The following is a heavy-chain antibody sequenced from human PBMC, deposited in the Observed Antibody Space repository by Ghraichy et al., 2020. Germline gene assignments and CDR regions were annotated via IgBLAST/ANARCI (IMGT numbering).Heavy chain of an antibody. CDR3: ARDRSYAFDI. V-gene: IGHV3-53*01. D-gene: IGHD1-26*01. CDR1: GFTVSSNY. J-gene: IGHJ3*02. CDR2: IYSGGST. Sequence: LSLTCAASGFTVSSNYMSWVRQAPGKGLEWVSVIYSGGSTYYADSVKGRFTISRDNSKNTLYLQMNSLRAEDTAVYYCARDRSYAFDIWGQGTMVTVSS.